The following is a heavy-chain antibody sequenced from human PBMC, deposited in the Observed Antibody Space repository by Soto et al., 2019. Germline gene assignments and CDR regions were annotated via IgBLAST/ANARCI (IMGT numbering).Heavy chain of an antibody. V-gene: IGHV1-3*01. Sequence: ASVKVSCKASGYTFTSYAMHWVRQAPGQRLEWMGWINAGNGNTKYPQKFQGRVTITRDTSASTAYMELSSLRSEDTAVYYCARSLGTMVRGVISVYFDYWGQGTLVTVSS. D-gene: IGHD3-10*01. CDR1: GYTFTSYA. CDR3: ARSLGTMVRGVISVYFDY. J-gene: IGHJ4*02. CDR2: INAGNGNT.